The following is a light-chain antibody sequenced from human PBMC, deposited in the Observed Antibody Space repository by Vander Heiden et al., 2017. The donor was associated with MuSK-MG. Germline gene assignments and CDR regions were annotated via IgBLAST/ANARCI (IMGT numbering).Light chain of an antibody. V-gene: IGKV1-39*01. CDR3: HGSSSTAIT. J-gene: IGKJ5*01. Sequence: DIQMTQSPSSLSASVGDRVTITCRASQSISSYLNWYQQKPVIAPKLLIYAASSLQSGVPSRFSRSGSGTDFTLTISSLQPEDFATYYCHGSSSTAITFGPGTQVEIK. CDR2: AAS. CDR1: QSISSY.